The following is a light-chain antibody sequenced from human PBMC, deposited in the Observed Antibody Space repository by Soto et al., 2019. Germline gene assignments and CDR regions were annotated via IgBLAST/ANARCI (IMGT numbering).Light chain of an antibody. CDR3: SSYTSGSTLYV. V-gene: IGLV2-14*01. CDR2: ASS. J-gene: IGLJ1*01. Sequence: QSALTQPASVSGSPGQSITISCTGTISDVGSYNYVSWYQHHPGKAPRLMIYASSNRPSGVSHRFSGSRSGNTASLTISGLQAEDEADYYCSSYTSGSTLYVFGTGTKV. CDR1: ISDVGSYNY.